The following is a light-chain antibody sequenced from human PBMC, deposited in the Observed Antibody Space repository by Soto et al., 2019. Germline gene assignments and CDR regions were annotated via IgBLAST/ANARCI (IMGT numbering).Light chain of an antibody. CDR1: QSIRSN. V-gene: IGKV3-15*01. Sequence: EIVMTQSPATLCVSPGERATLSGRASQSIRSNLAWYQQKPGKAPRLLIYDASTRATGIPARFSGSGSGTEFILTISSLQSEDVAVYYCQQYNSWPPRDTFGQGPRLEIK. J-gene: IGKJ2*01. CDR2: DAS. CDR3: QQYNSWPPRDT.